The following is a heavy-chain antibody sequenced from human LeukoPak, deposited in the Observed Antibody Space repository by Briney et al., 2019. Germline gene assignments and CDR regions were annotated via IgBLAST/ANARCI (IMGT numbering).Heavy chain of an antibody. Sequence: ASVKVSCKASGYTFTGYYMHWVRQAPGQGLEWMGWINPNSGGTNYAQKFQGRVTMTRDTSISTACMELSRLRSDDTAVYYCARDRGYSYSPFDYWGQGTLVTVSS. V-gene: IGHV1-2*02. CDR2: INPNSGGT. J-gene: IGHJ4*02. CDR1: GYTFTGYY. D-gene: IGHD5-18*01. CDR3: ARDRGYSYSPFDY.